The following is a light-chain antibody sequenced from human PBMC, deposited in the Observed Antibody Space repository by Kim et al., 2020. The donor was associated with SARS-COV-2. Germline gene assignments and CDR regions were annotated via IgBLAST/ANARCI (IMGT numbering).Light chain of an antibody. V-gene: IGKV3-15*01. Sequence: VSPGERVTLSCRASQSVSSNLAWYQQRPGQAPRLLIYAASTRAPGFPARFSASGSGTEFTLTISSLQSEDFAVYYCQHYTNWPRTFGQGTKVDIK. CDR2: AAS. CDR3: QHYTNWPRT. J-gene: IGKJ1*01. CDR1: QSVSSN.